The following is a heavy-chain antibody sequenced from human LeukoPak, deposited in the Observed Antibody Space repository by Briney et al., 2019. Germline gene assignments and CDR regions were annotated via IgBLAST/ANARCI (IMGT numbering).Heavy chain of an antibody. CDR2: ISSSSSYI. V-gene: IGHV3-21*01. D-gene: IGHD3-10*01. Sequence: GGSLRLSCAASGFTFSSYSMNWVRQAPGKGLEWVSSISSSSSYIYYADSVKGRFTISRDNAKNSLYLQMNSLRAEDTAVYYCAREMVRGVPFDYWGQGTLVTVSS. CDR1: GFTFSSYS. J-gene: IGHJ4*02. CDR3: AREMVRGVPFDY.